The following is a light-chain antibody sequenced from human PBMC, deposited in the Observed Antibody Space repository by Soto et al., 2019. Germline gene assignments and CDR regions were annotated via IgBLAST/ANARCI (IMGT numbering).Light chain of an antibody. J-gene: IGLJ2*01. V-gene: IGLV2-14*01. CDR1: SSDVGGYNY. CDR2: DVS. Sequence: QSALTQPASVSGSPGQSITISCTGTSSDVGGYNYVSWYQQHPGKAPILMIYDVSNRPSGVSNRFSDSKSGNTASLTISGLQAEDEAYYYCSSYTSSSTVVFGGGTKLTVL. CDR3: SSYTSSSTVV.